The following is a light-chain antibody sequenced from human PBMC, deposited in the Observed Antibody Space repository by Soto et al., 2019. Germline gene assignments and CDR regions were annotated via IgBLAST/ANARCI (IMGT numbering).Light chain of an antibody. Sequence: IQLTQSPSSLSASVGDRVTITCRASQDIRNFLAWYQQKPGKAPKLLIYAASTLHSGVPSRFSGSGSGTDFTLTISSLQPEDFANYYCQHSYTNPPWTFGQGTKVDI. CDR2: AAS. J-gene: IGKJ1*01. CDR3: QHSYTNPPWT. V-gene: IGKV1-39*01. CDR1: QDIRNF.